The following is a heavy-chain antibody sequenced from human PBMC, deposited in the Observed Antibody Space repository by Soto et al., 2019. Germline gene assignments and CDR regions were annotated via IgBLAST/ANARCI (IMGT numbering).Heavy chain of an antibody. Sequence: SETLSLTCTVSGGSISSYYWSWIRQPPGKGLEWIGYIYYSGSANYNPSLKSRVTISVDTSKNQFSLKLSSVTAADTAVYYCARGGGYSYGYPGEGYYYYGMDVWGQGTTVTVSS. D-gene: IGHD5-18*01. CDR3: ARGGGYSYGYPGEGYYYYGMDV. J-gene: IGHJ6*02. CDR2: IYYSGSA. CDR1: GGSISSYY. V-gene: IGHV4-59*01.